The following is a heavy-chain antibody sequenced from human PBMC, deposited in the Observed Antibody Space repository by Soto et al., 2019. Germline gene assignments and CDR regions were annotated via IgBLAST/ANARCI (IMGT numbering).Heavy chain of an antibody. J-gene: IGHJ5*01. D-gene: IGHD5-18*01. Sequence: SVKVSCKASGGTFSSYANSWERQAPGQGLEWMGGIIPIFGTAYYAQKFQGRVTITADKSTSTAYMELSSLRSEDTAVYYCARKIYSTLRNNWFDPWGQGTLVTCSS. V-gene: IGHV1-69*06. CDR2: IIPIFGTA. CDR3: ARKIYSTLRNNWFDP. CDR1: GGTFSSYA.